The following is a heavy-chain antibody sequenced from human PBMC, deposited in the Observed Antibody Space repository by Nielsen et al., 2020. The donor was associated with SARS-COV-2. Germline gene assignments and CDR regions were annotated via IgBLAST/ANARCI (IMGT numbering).Heavy chain of an antibody. CDR1: GGSFSGYY. CDR3: ARARNYYDSSYFDY. V-gene: IGHV4-34*01. CDR2: INHSGST. D-gene: IGHD3-22*01. Sequence: SETLSLTCAVYGGSFSGYYWSWIRQPPGKGLEWIGEINHSGSTNYNPSLKSRVTISVDTSKNKFSLKLSSVTAADTAVYYCARARNYYDSSYFDYWGQGTLVTVSS. J-gene: IGHJ4*02.